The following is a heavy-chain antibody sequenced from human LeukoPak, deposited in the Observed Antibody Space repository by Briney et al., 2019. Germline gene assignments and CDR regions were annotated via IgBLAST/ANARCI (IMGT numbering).Heavy chain of an antibody. Sequence: SGTLSLTCAVSGVSMSSNNWWSWVRQPPGKGLEWIGEIHESGSTNYNPSPMSRATISVDKSKDQFSLKLSSVTAADTAVYYCARHEGFSQKDWGQGTQVTVS. V-gene: IGHV4-4*02. CDR3: ARHEGFSQKD. CDR2: IHESGST. J-gene: IGHJ4*02. CDR1: GVSMSSNNW.